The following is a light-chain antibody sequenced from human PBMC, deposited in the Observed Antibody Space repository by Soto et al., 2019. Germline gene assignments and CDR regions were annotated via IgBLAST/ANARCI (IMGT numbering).Light chain of an antibody. V-gene: IGLV2-14*01. CDR2: EVS. CDR1: SSDVGVYNY. Sequence: QSVLTQPPSASGTPGQRVTISCSGSSSDVGVYNYVSWYQQHPGKAPKLMIFEVSNRPSGVSKRFSGSKSGNTASLTISGLQAEDEADYYCTSYTTTNSRLFGGGTKLTVL. J-gene: IGLJ3*02. CDR3: TSYTTTNSRL.